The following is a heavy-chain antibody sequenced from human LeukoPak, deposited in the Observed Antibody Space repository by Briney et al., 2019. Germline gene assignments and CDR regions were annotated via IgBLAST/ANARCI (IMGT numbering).Heavy chain of an antibody. CDR3: ARGGRIAY. Sequence: ASVKVSCKASGYTFTSYGISWVRQAPGQGLEWMGWINPNSGGTNYAQKFQGRVTMTRDTSISTAYMELSRLSSDDTAVYSCARGGRIAYWGQGTLVTVSS. D-gene: IGHD2-15*01. CDR2: INPNSGGT. J-gene: IGHJ4*02. V-gene: IGHV1-2*02. CDR1: GYTFTSYG.